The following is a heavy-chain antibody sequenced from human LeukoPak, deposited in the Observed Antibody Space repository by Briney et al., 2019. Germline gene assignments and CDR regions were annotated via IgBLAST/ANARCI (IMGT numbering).Heavy chain of an antibody. CDR2: MNPNSGNT. D-gene: IGHD3-16*01. J-gene: IGHJ4*02. CDR3: ARGRNYGISEVLDY. V-gene: IGHV1-8*03. CDR1: GYTFTSDD. Sequence: VASVKVSCRASGYTFTSDDINWVRQATGQGLEWMGWMNPNSGNTGYAQKFQGRVTITRNTSISTAYMELSSLRSEDTAVYYCARGRNYGISEVLDYWGQGTLVAVSS.